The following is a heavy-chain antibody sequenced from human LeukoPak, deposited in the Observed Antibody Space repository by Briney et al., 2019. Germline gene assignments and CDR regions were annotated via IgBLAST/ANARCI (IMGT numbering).Heavy chain of an antibody. CDR3: ARDHCSGGSCSYYFDY. CDR1: GYTFTGYY. Sequence: ASGKVFCKASGYTFTGYYMHWVRQAPGQGLEWMGWINPNSGDTNYAQKFQGRVTMTRDTSISTAYMELSRLRSDDTAMYYCARDHCSGGSCSYYFDYWGQGTLVTVSS. CDR2: INPNSGDT. V-gene: IGHV1-2*02. J-gene: IGHJ4*02. D-gene: IGHD2-15*01.